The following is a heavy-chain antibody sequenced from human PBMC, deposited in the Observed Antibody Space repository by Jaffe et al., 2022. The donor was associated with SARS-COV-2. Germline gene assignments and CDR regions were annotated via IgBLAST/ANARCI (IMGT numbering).Heavy chain of an antibody. Sequence: QVQLQESGPGLVKPSQTLSLTCTVSGGSISSGSYYWSWIRQPAGKGLEWIGRIYTSGSTNYNPSLKSRVTISVDTSKNQFSLKLSSVTAADTAVYYCAGSYYYGSGSYRFDYWGQGTLVTVSS. V-gene: IGHV4-61*02. CDR3: AGSYYYGSGSYRFDY. J-gene: IGHJ4*02. CDR2: IYTSGST. D-gene: IGHD3-10*01. CDR1: GGSISSGSYY.